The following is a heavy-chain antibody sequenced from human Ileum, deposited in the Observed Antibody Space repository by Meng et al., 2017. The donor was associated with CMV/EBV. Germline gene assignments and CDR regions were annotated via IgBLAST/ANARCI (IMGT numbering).Heavy chain of an antibody. D-gene: IGHD5-24*01. J-gene: IGHJ1*01. CDR3: ASGRLQFTPSALQH. CDR1: GEPLNGFF. V-gene: IGHV4-34*02. CDR2: VNNRGRT. Sequence: QVQQQQWGAGRVKPSETLSTTRAVSGEPLNGFFCSWIRQPPGRGLEWIGEVNNRGRTNSNPSLKSRLTISIDTSKRQLSLMVTSVTAADSAIYYCASGRLQFTPSALQHWGPGTLVTVSS.